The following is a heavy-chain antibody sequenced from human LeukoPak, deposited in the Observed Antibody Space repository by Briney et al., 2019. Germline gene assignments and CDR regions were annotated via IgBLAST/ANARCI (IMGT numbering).Heavy chain of an antibody. CDR2: ISSSSSTI. D-gene: IGHD6-13*01. J-gene: IGHJ4*02. CDR1: GFTFSSYS. Sequence: PGGSLRLSCAASGFTFSSYSMNWVRQAPGKGLEWVSYISSSSSTIYYADSVKGRFTISRDNAKNSLYLQMNSLRAEDTAVYYCARGGGAAAGLFYFDYWGQGTLVTVSS. CDR3: ARGGGAAAGLFYFDY. V-gene: IGHV3-48*01.